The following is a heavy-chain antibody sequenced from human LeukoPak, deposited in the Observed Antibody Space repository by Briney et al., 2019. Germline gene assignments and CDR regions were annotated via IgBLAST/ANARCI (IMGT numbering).Heavy chain of an antibody. CDR3: GRLRPTVVRGVISPSYSDTSGPVGR. D-gene: IGHD3-10*01. CDR2: IDHSGRT. CDR1: GGSFSGYY. V-gene: IGHV4-34*01. J-gene: IGHJ4*01. Sequence: SATLLLTCSVSGGSFSGYYWTWIRQPPGKGLEWIGEIDHSGRTTYNPSLKSRVTISSDSSKNQVSLQLTSIQVADTATYYCGRLRPTVVRGVISPSYSDTSGPVGRWGPGTLVTVSP.